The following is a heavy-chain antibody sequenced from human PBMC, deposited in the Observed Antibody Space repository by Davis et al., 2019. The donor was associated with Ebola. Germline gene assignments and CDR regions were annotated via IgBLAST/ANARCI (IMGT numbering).Heavy chain of an antibody. CDR3: ARDVEDGYSLFDY. J-gene: IGHJ4*02. V-gene: IGHV1-8*02. CDR2: MNPNSGNT. D-gene: IGHD5-24*01. CDR1: GGTFSSYA. Sequence: ASVQVSCKASGGTFSSYAVSWLRQAPAQGLEGMGWMNPNSGNTGYAQKFQGRVTMTRDTSISTAYMELSRLRSDDTAVYYCARDVEDGYSLFDYWGQGTLVTVSS.